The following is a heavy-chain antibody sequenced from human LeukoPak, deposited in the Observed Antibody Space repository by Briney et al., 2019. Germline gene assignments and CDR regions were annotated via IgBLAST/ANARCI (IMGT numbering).Heavy chain of an antibody. V-gene: IGHV3-66*01. J-gene: IGHJ6*02. CDR2: LYSGGST. CDR3: ASPYSSSWYGNYYYYYGMDV. D-gene: IGHD6-13*01. Sequence: QTGGSLRLSCAASGFYVSSNYMTWVRQAPGKGLEWVAILYSGGSTYYAGSVKGRFTISRDNSKNTLYLQMNSLRAEDTDVYYCASPYSSSWYGNYYYYYGMDVWGQGTTVTVSS. CDR1: GFYVSSNY.